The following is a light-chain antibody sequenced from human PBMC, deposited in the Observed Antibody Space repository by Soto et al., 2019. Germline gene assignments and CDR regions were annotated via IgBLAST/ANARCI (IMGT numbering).Light chain of an antibody. V-gene: IGKV3-15*01. CDR2: GAS. J-gene: IGKJ2*01. Sequence: EIVMTQSPATLSGSPGERATRSCRARQSVSSNLAWYQQKPGQAPRLLISGASTRATGIEARFSGSGSGTEFHHTISSLHSEDFQGYYCQQYNSWPYPFRQGTNLDIQ. CDR1: QSVSSN. CDR3: QQYNSWPYP.